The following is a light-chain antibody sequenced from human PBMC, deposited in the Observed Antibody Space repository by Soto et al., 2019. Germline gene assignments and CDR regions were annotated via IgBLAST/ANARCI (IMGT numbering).Light chain of an antibody. CDR1: QSISSY. CDR3: QQSYSLFT. Sequence: IQMTQSPSSLSAFVGDRVTITCRASQSISSYLNWYQQKPGKAPKLLIYAASSLQSGVPSRFSGSGSGTDFTLTISSLQPEDFGSYFCQQSYSLFTFGPGTKVDIK. CDR2: AAS. V-gene: IGKV1-39*01. J-gene: IGKJ3*01.